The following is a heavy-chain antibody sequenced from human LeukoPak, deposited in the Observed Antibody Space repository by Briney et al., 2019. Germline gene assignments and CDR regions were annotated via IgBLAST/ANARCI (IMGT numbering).Heavy chain of an antibody. J-gene: IGHJ5*02. CDR2: ISGSGETT. CDR1: GFTFRSYA. V-gene: IGHV3-23*01. D-gene: IGHD6-13*01. Sequence: AGGSLRLSCAASGFTFRSYAMTWVRQAPGKGLEWVSIISGSGETTYYADSVRGRFTISRDNSKDTLYLQMNTLRAEDTAVYYCARGRSSWYRGERSYNWFDPWGQGTLVTVSS. CDR3: ARGRSSWYRGERSYNWFDP.